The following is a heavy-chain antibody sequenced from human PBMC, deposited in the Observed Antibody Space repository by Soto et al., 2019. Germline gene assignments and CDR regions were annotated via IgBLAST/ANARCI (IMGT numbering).Heavy chain of an antibody. D-gene: IGHD6-13*01. CDR3: ARNHGGIIAAAGDDAFDI. CDR1: GYTLTELS. CDR2: FDPEDGET. V-gene: IGHV1-24*01. Sequence: ASVKVSCKVSGYTLTELSMHWVRQAPGKGLEWMGGFDPEDGETIYAQKFQGRVTMTEDTSTDTAYMELRSLRSDDTAVYYCARNHGGIIAAAGDDAFDIWGQGTMVTVSS. J-gene: IGHJ3*02.